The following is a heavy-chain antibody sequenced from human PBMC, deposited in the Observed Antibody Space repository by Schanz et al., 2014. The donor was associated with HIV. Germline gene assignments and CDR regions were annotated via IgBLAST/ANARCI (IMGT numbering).Heavy chain of an antibody. V-gene: IGHV3-30*04. J-gene: IGHJ6*02. CDR2: ISYDGSNK. Sequence: QVQLGQSGGGVVQPGRSLRLSCAASGFTFSDYSMHWVRQAPGKALEWVAVISYDGSNKKYADSVKGRFTISRDNSKNTLYLQMKSLRPEDTAVYYCAKDRNHYDSRYRGKGNYYYYYGMDVWGQGTTVTVSS. D-gene: IGHD3-22*01. CDR1: GFTFSDYS. CDR3: AKDRNHYDSRYRGKGNYYYYYGMDV.